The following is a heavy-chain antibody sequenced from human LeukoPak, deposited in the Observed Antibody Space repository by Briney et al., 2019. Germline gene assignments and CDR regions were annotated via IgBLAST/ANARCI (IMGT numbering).Heavy chain of an antibody. V-gene: IGHV4-39*07. Sequence: SETLSLTCTVSGGSISSSSYYWGWIRQPPGKGLEWIGSIYYSGSTYYNPSLKSRVTISVDTSKNQFSLKLSSVTAADTAVYYCARDGSGSHLDYWGQGTLVTVSS. CDR3: ARDGSGSHLDY. J-gene: IGHJ4*02. CDR1: GGSISSSSYY. D-gene: IGHD3-10*01. CDR2: IYYSGST.